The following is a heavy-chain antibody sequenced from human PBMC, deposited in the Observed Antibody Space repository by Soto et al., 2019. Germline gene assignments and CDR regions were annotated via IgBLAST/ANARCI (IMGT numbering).Heavy chain of an antibody. D-gene: IGHD5-18*01. J-gene: IGHJ6*02. Sequence: SETLSLTCTVSGGSIRSGGYYWSWVRQNPRRGLEWIGNIYYSGNTYYNPSLKSRLTLSVDTSKNQFSLNLSSVTAADTAVYYCARDRLMATAGTARHYFGLDVWGQGTTVTVSS. CDR3: ARDRLMATAGTARHYFGLDV. CDR1: GGSIRSGGYY. CDR2: IYYSGNT. V-gene: IGHV4-31*03.